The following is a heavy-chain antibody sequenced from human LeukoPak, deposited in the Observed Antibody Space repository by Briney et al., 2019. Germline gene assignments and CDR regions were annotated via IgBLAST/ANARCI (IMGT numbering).Heavy chain of an antibody. CDR2: INPNSGGT. V-gene: IGHV1-2*06. J-gene: IGHJ6*02. Sequence: ASVKVSCKASGYTFTGYYMHWVRQVPGQGLEWMGRINPNSGGTNYAQKFQGRVTMTRDTSISTAYMELSRLRSDDTAVYYCARDRRVPAAIQSGYGMDVWGQGTTVTVSS. CDR3: ARDRRVPAAIQSGYGMDV. CDR1: GYTFTGYY. D-gene: IGHD2-2*02.